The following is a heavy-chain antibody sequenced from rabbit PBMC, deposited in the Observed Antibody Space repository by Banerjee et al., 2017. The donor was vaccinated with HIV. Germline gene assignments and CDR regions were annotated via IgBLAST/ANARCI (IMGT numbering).Heavy chain of an antibody. J-gene: IGHJ4*01. CDR2: IYVDKGST. CDR3: ARGFGGSSARRFDL. V-gene: IGHV1S43*01. Sequence: QELVESGGGLVQPGESLKLSCEASGIHSSRLDISWVRQAPGKGLEWIGIIYVDKGSTDYASWVNGRFTISRSTSLNTVDLKMTSLTAADTATYFCARGFGGSSARRFDLWGPGTLVTVS. CDR1: GIHSSRLD. D-gene: IGHD8-1*01.